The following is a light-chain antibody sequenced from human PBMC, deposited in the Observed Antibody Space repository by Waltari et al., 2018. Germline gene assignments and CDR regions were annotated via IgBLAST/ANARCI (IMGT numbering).Light chain of an antibody. CDR3: NSRDSSGNHRWV. J-gene: IGLJ3*02. Sequence: QQKPAAAPVLVLYVKNYRPSGIPERISGSSSGNTDSLTITGAQAEDEADYYCNSRDSSGNHRWVLGGGTKMTVL. CDR2: VKN. V-gene: IGLV3-19*01.